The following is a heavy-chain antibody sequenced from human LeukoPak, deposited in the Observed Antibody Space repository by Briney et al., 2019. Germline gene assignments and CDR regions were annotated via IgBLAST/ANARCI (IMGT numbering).Heavy chain of an antibody. CDR2: ISAYNGNT. CDR1: GGTFSSYG. Sequence: ASVKVSCKASGGTFSSYGISWVRQAPGQGLEWMGWISAYNGNTNYAQKLQGRVTMTTDTSTSTAYMELRSLRSEDTAVYYCARALGMTTVTELNWFDPWGQGTLVTVSS. V-gene: IGHV1-18*01. J-gene: IGHJ5*02. CDR3: ARALGMTTVTELNWFDP. D-gene: IGHD4-17*01.